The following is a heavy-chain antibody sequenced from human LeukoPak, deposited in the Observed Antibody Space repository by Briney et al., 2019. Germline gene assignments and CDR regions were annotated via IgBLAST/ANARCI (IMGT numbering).Heavy chain of an antibody. CDR2: ISSSSSYI. D-gene: IGHD4-17*01. CDR1: GFTFSSYS. J-gene: IGHJ6*03. CDR3: ARRNGDENYYYMDV. V-gene: IGHV3-21*01. Sequence: PGGSLRLSCAASGFTFSSYSMNWVRQAPGKGLEWVSSISSSSSYIYYADSVKGRFTISRDNAKNSLYLQMNSLRAEDAAVYYCARRNGDENYYYMDVWGKGTTVTVSS.